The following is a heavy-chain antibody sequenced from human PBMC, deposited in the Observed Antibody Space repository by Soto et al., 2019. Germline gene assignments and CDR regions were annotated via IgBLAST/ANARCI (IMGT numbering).Heavy chain of an antibody. D-gene: IGHD2-2*01. CDR3: ARDRTSVNWYFDL. CDR2: IHYTGNT. J-gene: IGHJ2*01. Sequence: QVQLQESGPGLVKPSETLSLTCTVSGDSISSYYWSRIRQPPGKGLEWIGYIHYTGNTNHNPSLKSRVTISVDTSKNQFSLKLSAVTAADTAVYYCARDRTSVNWYFDLWGRGTLVSVSS. V-gene: IGHV4-59*01. CDR1: GDSISSYY.